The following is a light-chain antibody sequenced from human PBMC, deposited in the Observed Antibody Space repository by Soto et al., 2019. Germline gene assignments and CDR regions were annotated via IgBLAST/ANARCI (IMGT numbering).Light chain of an antibody. CDR2: DVS. V-gene: IGLV2-14*01. J-gene: IGLJ1*01. CDR3: SSYTSSSTYV. CDR1: SSDVGGYNY. Sequence: QSVLTQPASVSASPGQSITISCTGTSSDVGGYNYVSWYQQHPGKAPKVMIYDVSNRPSGVSNRFSGSKSGNTAFLIIFGLQAEDEADYYCSSYTSSSTYVFGTGTKVTVL.